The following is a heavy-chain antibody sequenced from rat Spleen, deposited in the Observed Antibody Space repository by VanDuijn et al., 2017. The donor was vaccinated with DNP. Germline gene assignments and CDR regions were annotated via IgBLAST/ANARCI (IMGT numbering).Heavy chain of an antibody. CDR2: INTGGGNT. CDR1: GLTFSNHF. V-gene: IGHV5-25*01. CDR3: ARLIGWDYFDY. J-gene: IGHJ2*01. Sequence: EVQLVESGGGLVQPGRSLRLSCTVSGLTFSNHFMAWVRRSPKKGLEWVASINTGGGNTYYRDSVKGRFTISRDNAKSTLYLQMDSLRSEDTATYYCARLIGWDYFDYWGQGVMVTVSS.